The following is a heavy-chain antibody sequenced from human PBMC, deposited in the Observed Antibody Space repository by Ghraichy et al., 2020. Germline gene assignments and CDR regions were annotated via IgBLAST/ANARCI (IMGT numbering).Heavy chain of an antibody. J-gene: IGHJ3*02. Sequence: GGSLRLSCAASGFTFDDYAMHWVRQAPGKGLEWVSGISWNSGSIGYADSVKGRFTISRDNAKNSLYLQMNSLRAEDTALYYCAKDTPEGTIWGQGTMVTVSS. CDR1: GFTFDDYA. CDR2: ISWNSGSI. CDR3: AKDTPEGTI. V-gene: IGHV3-9*01. D-gene: IGHD1/OR15-1a*01.